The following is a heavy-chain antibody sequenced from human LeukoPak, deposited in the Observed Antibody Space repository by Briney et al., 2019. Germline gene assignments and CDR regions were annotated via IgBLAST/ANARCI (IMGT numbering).Heavy chain of an antibody. V-gene: IGHV4-4*02. Sequence: GTLSLTCAVSGGSISSNNWWGWVRQPPGKGLEWIGEIYHSGSPNYNPSLKSRVTISVDKSRNHFSLNLSSVTAADTAVYYCARVNINNWHSCDYWGQGTLVTVSS. D-gene: IGHD1-1*01. CDR3: ARVNINNWHSCDY. CDR2: IYHSGSP. CDR1: GGSISSNNW. J-gene: IGHJ4*02.